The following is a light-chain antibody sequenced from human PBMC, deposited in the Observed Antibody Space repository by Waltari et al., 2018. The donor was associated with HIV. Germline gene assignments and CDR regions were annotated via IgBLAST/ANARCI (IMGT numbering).Light chain of an antibody. CDR1: QTISTY. J-gene: IGKJ4*01. CDR3: QQSFSTLLT. V-gene: IGKV1-39*01. CDR2: GAS. Sequence: DIQLTQSPSSLSASVGDRVTISCRASQTISTYLNWYQQKPGNAPKLLISGASSLQSGVPSRFSGGGFDTDFSLTISNLLPDDFATYYCQQSFSTLLTFGGGTKVEIK.